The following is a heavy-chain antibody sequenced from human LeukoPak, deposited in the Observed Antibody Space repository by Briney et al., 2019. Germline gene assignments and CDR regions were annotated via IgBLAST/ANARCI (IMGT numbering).Heavy chain of an antibody. CDR3: ARVGAFRAFDI. J-gene: IGHJ3*02. CDR1: GFTLSSYW. D-gene: IGHD3-16*01. Sequence: PGGSLRLSCAASGFTLSSYWMSWVRQAPGKGLEWVANIKQDGSEKYYVDSVKGRFTISRDNAKNSLYLQMNSLRAEDTAVYYCARVGAFRAFDIWGQGTMVTVSS. V-gene: IGHV3-7*01. CDR2: IKQDGSEK.